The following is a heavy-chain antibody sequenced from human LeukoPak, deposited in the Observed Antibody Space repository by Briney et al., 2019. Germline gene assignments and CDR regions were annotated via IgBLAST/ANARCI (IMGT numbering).Heavy chain of an antibody. CDR1: DGSVSSGSYY. CDR2: IYTSGST. V-gene: IGHV4-61*02. J-gene: IGHJ4*02. Sequence: PSETLSLTCTVSDGSVSSGSYYWSWIRQPAGKGLEWIGRIYTSGSTSYNPSLKSRVTISIDTSKNQFSLKLSSVTAADTAVYYCARDATVTTGSFDYWGQGTLVTVSS. D-gene: IGHD4-17*01. CDR3: ARDATVTTGSFDY.